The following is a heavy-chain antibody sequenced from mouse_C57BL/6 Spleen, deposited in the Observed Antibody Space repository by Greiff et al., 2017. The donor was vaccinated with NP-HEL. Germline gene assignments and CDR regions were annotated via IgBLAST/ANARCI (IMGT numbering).Heavy chain of an antibody. CDR3: ARSGSSFYAMDY. V-gene: IGHV1-82*01. CDR1: GYAFSSSW. D-gene: IGHD1-3*01. Sequence: VQLQQSGPELVKPGASVKISCKASGYAFSSSWMNWVKQRPGKGLEWIGRIYPGDGDTNYNGKFKGKATLTADKSSSTAYMQLSSRTSEDSAVYFCARSGSSFYAMDYWGQGTSVTVSS. J-gene: IGHJ4*01. CDR2: IYPGDGDT.